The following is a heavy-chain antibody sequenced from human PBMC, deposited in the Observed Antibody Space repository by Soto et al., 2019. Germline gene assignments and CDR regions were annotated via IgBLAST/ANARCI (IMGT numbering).Heavy chain of an antibody. V-gene: IGHV4-59*01. CDR1: GASISSYY. CDR3: ARTALGWLDP. Sequence: ETLSLTCSVSGASISSYYWSWIRQPPGKGLEWIGYIFYSGSSGSTNYNPSLKSRVTISVDTSKNQFSLKLSAVTAADTAVYYCARTALGWLDPWGQGTLVTVSS. D-gene: IGHD2-21*02. CDR2: IFYSGSSGST. J-gene: IGHJ5*02.